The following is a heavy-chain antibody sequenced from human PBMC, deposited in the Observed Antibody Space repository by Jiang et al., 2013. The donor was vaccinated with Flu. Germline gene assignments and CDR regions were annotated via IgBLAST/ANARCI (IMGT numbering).Heavy chain of an antibody. D-gene: IGHD3-10*01. Sequence: QSGSELKKPGASVKVSSKASGYTFTSYAMNWVRQAPGQGLEWMGWINTNTGNPTYAQGFTGRFVFSLDTSVSTAYLQICSLKAEDTAVYYCARGVRGVMEGWFDPWGQGTLVTVSS. CDR2: INTNTGNP. V-gene: IGHV7-4-1*01. J-gene: IGHJ5*02. CDR3: ARGVRGVMEGWFDP. CDR1: GYTFTSYA.